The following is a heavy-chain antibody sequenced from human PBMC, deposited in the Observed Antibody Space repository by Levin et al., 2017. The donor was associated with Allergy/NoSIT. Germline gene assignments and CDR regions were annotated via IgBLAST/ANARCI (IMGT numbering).Heavy chain of an antibody. V-gene: IGHV3-21*01. Sequence: GGSLRLSCAASGFTFSSYSMNWVRQAPGKGLEWVSSISSSSSYIYYADSVKGRFTISRDNAKNSLYLQMNSLRAEDTAVYYCASDGRWLATYYYYGMDVWGQGTTVTVSS. CDR2: ISSSSSYI. J-gene: IGHJ6*02. CDR3: ASDGRWLATYYYYGMDV. D-gene: IGHD6-19*01. CDR1: GFTFSSYS.